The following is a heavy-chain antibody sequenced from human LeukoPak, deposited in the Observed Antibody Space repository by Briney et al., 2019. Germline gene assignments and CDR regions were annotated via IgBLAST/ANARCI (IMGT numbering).Heavy chain of an antibody. CDR3: TTVFGVDQLVLDF. CDR1: GFTFSNAW. J-gene: IGHJ4*02. CDR2: FKTKTDGGTT. Sequence: GGSLRLSCAASGFTFSNAWMSCVRQAPGKGLEWVGRFKTKTDGGTTDYAAPVKGRFTISRDDSKNTLYLQMNSLKTEDTAVYYCTTVFGVDQLVLDFWGQGTLVTVSS. V-gene: IGHV3-15*01. D-gene: IGHD6-6*01.